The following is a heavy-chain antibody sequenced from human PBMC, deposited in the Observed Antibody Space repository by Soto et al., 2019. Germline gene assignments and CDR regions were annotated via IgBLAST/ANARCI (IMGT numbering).Heavy chain of an antibody. Sequence: SETLSLTCTVSGGSISSGDYYWSWIRQPPGKGLEWIGYIYYSGSTYYNPSLKSRVIMSVDTSKNQFSLKLSSVTAADTAVYCCARDRTTENWFDPWGQGTLVTVSS. CDR2: IYYSGST. D-gene: IGHD4-4*01. CDR1: GGSISSGDYY. CDR3: ARDRTTENWFDP. J-gene: IGHJ5*02. V-gene: IGHV4-30-4*01.